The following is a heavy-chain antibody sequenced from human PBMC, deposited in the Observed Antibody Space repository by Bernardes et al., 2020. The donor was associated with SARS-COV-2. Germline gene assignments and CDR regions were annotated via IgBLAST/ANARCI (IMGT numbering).Heavy chain of an antibody. V-gene: IGHV1-2*02. J-gene: IGHJ6*02. Sequence: ASVKVSCKASGYTYTGYYMHWVRQAPGQGLEWMGWINPNSGGTNYAQKFQGRVTMTRDTSISTAYMELSRLRSDDTAVYYCARAGRDIAARQYYYGMDVWGQGTTVTVSS. CDR2: INPNSGGT. CDR3: ARAGRDIAARQYYYGMDV. D-gene: IGHD6-6*01. CDR1: GYTYTGYY.